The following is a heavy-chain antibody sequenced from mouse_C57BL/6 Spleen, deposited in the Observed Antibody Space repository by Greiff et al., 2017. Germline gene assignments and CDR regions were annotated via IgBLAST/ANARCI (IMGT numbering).Heavy chain of an antibody. V-gene: IGHV1-18*01. Sequence: EVKLMESGPELVKPGASVKIPCKASGYTFTDYNMDWVKQSHGKSLEWIGDINPNNGGTIYNQKFKGKATLTVDKSSSTAYMELRSLTSEDTAVYYCASELGRMFAYWGQGTLVTVSA. D-gene: IGHD4-1*01. CDR2: INPNNGGT. CDR1: GYTFTDYN. CDR3: ASELGRMFAY. J-gene: IGHJ3*01.